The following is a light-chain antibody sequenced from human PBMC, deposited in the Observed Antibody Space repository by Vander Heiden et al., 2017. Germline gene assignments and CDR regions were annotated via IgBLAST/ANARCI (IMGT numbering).Light chain of an antibody. CDR1: QSISRY. V-gene: IGKV1-39*01. CDR3: QQSYSTPLT. CDR2: AAS. J-gene: IGKJ4*01. Sequence: IQLTQSPSSLSASVGDRVTIACRASQSISRYLDWYQQKPGKAPKLLIYAASSLQSGVPSRFSGSGSGTDFTLTISSLQPEDFAAYYCQQSYSTPLTFGGGTKVEIK.